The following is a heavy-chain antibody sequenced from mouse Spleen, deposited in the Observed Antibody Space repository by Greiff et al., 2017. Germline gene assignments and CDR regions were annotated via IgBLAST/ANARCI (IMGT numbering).Heavy chain of an antibody. V-gene: IGHV1-52*01. CDR1: GYTFTSYW. CDR3: ARESRTGSYFDY. D-gene: IGHD4-1*01. Sequence: QVQLQQPGAELVRPGSSVKLSCKASGYTFTSYWMHWVKQRPIQGLEWIGNIDPSDSATHYNQKFKDKATLTVDKSSSTAYMQLSSLTSEDSAVYYCARESRTGSYFDYWGQGTTLTVSS. CDR2: IDPSDSAT. J-gene: IGHJ2*01.